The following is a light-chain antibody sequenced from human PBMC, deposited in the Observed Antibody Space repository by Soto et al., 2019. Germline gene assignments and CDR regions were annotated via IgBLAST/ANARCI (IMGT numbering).Light chain of an antibody. CDR2: GAS. J-gene: IGKJ5*01. CDR3: QQYGSSPIT. V-gene: IGKV3-20*01. Sequence: EIVLTQSPGTLSVSPGEGATLSCRASQTVGSYLAWYQQKAGQAPRLLIYGASSRATGIPDRFSGSGSGTDFTLTISRLEPEDFAVYYCQQYGSSPITFGQGTRLEIK. CDR1: QTVGSY.